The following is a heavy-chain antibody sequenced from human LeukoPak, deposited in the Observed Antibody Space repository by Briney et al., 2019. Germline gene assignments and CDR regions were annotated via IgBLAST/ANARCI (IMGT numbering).Heavy chain of an antibody. D-gene: IGHD3-22*01. CDR3: ARTSGSGDSSGYYYSPDFDY. CDR2: IYYSGST. V-gene: IGHV4-39*01. Sequence: PSETLSLTCTVSGGSISSSSYYWGWIRQPPGKGLEWVGSIYYSGSTYYNPSIKSRVTISVDTSKNPFSLKLSSVTAADTAVYYCARTSGSGDSSGYYYSPDFDYWGQGTLVTVSS. CDR1: GGSISSSSYY. J-gene: IGHJ4*02.